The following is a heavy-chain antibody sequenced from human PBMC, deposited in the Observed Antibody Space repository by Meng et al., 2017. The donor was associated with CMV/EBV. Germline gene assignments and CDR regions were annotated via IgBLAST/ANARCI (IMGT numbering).Heavy chain of an antibody. J-gene: IGHJ4*02. CDR3: TTSPPYYDFWSGYFLDY. CDR2: IKSKTDGGTT. D-gene: IGHD3-3*01. V-gene: IGHV3-15*01. CDR1: GFTFSNAW. Sequence: GGSLRLSCAASGFTFSNAWMSWVRQAPGKGLEWVGRIKSKTDGGTTDYAAPVKGGFTISRDDSKNTLYLQMNSLKTEDTAVYYCTTSPPYYDFWSGYFLDYWGQGTLVTVSS.